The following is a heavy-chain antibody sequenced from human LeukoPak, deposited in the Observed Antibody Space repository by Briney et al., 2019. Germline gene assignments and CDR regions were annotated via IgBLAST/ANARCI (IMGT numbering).Heavy chain of an antibody. CDR1: GFTFSSYE. CDR3: ARGPKYYYDSSGYNRPY. V-gene: IGHV3-48*03. J-gene: IGHJ4*02. CDR2: ISSSGSTI. Sequence: GGSLRLSCAASGFTFSSYEMNWVRQAPGKGLEWVSYISSSGSTIYYADSVKGRFTISRDNAKNSLYLQMNSLRAEDTAVYYCARGPKYYYDSSGYNRPYWGQGTLVTVSS. D-gene: IGHD3-22*01.